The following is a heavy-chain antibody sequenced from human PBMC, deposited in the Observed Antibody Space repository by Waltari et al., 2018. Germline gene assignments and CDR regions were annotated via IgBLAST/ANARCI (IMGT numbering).Heavy chain of an antibody. D-gene: IGHD1-26*01. CDR1: GFTFSQYA. CDR3: AKKLGVSSWYYFDY. CDR2: IGGGVSTT. J-gene: IGHJ4*02. V-gene: IGHV3-23*01. Sequence: EVQLLESGGDLVQPGGSLRLSCAASGFTFSQYALTWVRQAPGKGLEWVSVIGGGVSTTYYADSVKGRFTISRDNSKNTLYLQMNRLRVEDTAVYYCAKKLGVSSWYYFDYWGQGTLVTVSS.